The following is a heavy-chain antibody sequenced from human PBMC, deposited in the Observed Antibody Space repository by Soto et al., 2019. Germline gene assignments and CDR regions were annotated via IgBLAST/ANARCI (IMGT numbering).Heavy chain of an antibody. Sequence: QVHLVQSGAEVKKPGASVTGSCKASGYTFTSYGITWVRQAPGQGLEWMGWISAHNGNTDYAQKLQGRVIVTRDTSTNTAYMELRSLISDDSAVYYCARGRYGDYWGQGALVTVSS. V-gene: IGHV1-18*01. D-gene: IGHD1-1*01. CDR1: GYTFTSYG. J-gene: IGHJ4*02. CDR2: ISAHNGNT. CDR3: ARGRYGDY.